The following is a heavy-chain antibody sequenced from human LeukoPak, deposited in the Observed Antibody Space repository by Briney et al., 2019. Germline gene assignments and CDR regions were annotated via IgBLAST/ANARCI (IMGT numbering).Heavy chain of an antibody. D-gene: IGHD5-12*01. CDR1: GFTFSSYA. V-gene: IGHV3-64D*06. CDR3: VKDLYVDIVATALDY. CDR2: ISSNGGST. J-gene: IGHJ4*02. Sequence: PGGSLRLSCSASGFTFSSYAKHWVRQAPGKGLEYVSAISSNGGSTYYADSVKGRFTISRDNSKNTLSLQMSSLRAEDTAVYYCVKDLYVDIVATALDYWGQGTLVTVSS.